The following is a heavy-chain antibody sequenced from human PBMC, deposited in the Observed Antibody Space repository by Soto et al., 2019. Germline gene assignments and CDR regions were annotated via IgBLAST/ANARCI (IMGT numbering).Heavy chain of an antibody. Sequence: GAPGKVSCKVSRLTPNGLSMHRVRQAPGKGLEWMGGFDPEDGETIYAQKFQGRVTMTEDTSTDTAYMELSSLRSEDTAVYYCATDLYTAMAVSRYYYGMDVWGQGTTVTVSS. CDR2: FDPEDGET. D-gene: IGHD5-18*01. CDR3: ATDLYTAMAVSRYYYGMDV. CDR1: RLTPNGLS. J-gene: IGHJ6*02. V-gene: IGHV1-24*01.